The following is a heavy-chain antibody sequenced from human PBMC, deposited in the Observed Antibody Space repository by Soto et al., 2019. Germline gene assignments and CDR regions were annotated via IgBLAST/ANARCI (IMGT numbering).Heavy chain of an antibody. V-gene: IGHV1-18*04. J-gene: IGHJ6*02. CDR1: GYTFTSYG. CDR3: ARDTAAAGTREIDYYYYGMDV. D-gene: IGHD6-13*01. CDR2: ISAYNGNT. Sequence: ASVKVSCKASGYTFTSYGISWLRQAPGQGLEWMGWISAYNGNTNYAQKLQGRVTMTTDTSTSTAYMELRSLRSDDTAVYYCARDTAAAGTREIDYYYYGMDVWGQGTTVTVSS.